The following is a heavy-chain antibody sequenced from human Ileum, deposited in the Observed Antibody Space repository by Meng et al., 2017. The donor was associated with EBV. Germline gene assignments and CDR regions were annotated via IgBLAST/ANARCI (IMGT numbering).Heavy chain of an antibody. CDR1: GGSISRSDW. CDR3: ASSDYYRSDY. J-gene: IGHJ4*02. Sequence: QLQASGPGLGKPSETLSLTCAVSGGSISRSDWWSWVRQPPGKGLEWIGETSHSGSTNYSPSLKSRVTISLDKSKNQLSLKLNSVTAADTAVHYCASSDYYRSDYWGQGTLVTVSS. CDR2: TSHSGST. D-gene: IGHD3-22*01. V-gene: IGHV4-4*02.